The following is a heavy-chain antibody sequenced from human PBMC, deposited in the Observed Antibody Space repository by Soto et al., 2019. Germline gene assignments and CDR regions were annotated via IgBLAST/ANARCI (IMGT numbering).Heavy chain of an antibody. Sequence: GGSLRLSCAASGFTFSNAWMSWVRQAPGKGLEWVGRIKSKTDGGTTDYAAPVKGRFTISRDDSKNTLYLQMNSLKTEDTAVYYCTTGLRITIFGVVPTLDYYYGMDVWGQGTTVTVS. CDR2: IKSKTDGGTT. CDR3: TTGLRITIFGVVPTLDYYYGMDV. CDR1: GFTFSNAW. J-gene: IGHJ6*02. V-gene: IGHV3-15*01. D-gene: IGHD3-3*01.